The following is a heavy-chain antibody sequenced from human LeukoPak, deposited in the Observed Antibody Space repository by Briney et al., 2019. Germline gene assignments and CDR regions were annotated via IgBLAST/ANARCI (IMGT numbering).Heavy chain of an antibody. CDR1: GFTFSNYA. Sequence: GGSLRLSCAASGFTFSNYAMSRVRQAPGKGLEWVSGISGSGGSASYADSVRGRFTISRDNAKDTLYVQMSSLRAEDTATYYCAKLRIAFGGLIRDAFDIWGQGTMVSVSS. J-gene: IGHJ3*02. CDR3: AKLRIAFGGLIRDAFDI. CDR2: ISGSGGSA. D-gene: IGHD3-16*01. V-gene: IGHV3-23*01.